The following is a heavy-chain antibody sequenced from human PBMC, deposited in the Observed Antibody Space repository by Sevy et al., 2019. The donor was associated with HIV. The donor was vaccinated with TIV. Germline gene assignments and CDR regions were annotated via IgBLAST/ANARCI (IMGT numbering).Heavy chain of an antibody. CDR3: AKIRGSSGYYSVLTPYYFDY. J-gene: IGHJ4*02. CDR2: ISGSGGST. Sequence: GGSLRLSCAASGFTFSSYAMSWVRQAPGKGLEWVSAISGSGGSTYYADSVKGRFTISRDNSKNTLYLQMNSLRAEDTAVYYCAKIRGSSGYYSVLTPYYFDYWGQGTLVTVSS. D-gene: IGHD3-22*01. CDR1: GFTFSSYA. V-gene: IGHV3-23*01.